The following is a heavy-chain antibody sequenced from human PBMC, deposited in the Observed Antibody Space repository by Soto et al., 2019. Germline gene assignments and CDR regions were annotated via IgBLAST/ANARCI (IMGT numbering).Heavy chain of an antibody. J-gene: IGHJ6*02. CDR2: IIPIFGTA. CDR1: GGTFSSYA. D-gene: IGHD2-15*01. V-gene: IGHV1-69*12. CDR3: ATARVVPATPLYYYGMDV. Sequence: QVQLVQSGAEVKKPGSSVKVSCRASGGTFSSYAISWVRQAPGQGLEWMADIIPIFGTANYAQKFQGRVTITADESTSTAYMELTSLRSEDTAVYYCATARVVPATPLYYYGMDVWGQGTTVTVSS.